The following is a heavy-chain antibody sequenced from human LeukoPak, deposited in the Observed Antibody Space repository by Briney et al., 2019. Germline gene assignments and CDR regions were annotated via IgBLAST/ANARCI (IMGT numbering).Heavy chain of an antibody. CDR1: GFTFSSYA. Sequence: GGSLRLSCAASGFTFSSYAMSWVRQAPGKGLEWVSTINGGGVNTHYADSVKGRFTISRDKSKNTLSLQMNSLRAEDTAVYYCAQQVGYCSSGSCYFTYWGQGTLVTVSS. D-gene: IGHD2-15*01. J-gene: IGHJ1*01. CDR2: INGGGVNT. CDR3: AQQVGYCSSGSCYFTY. V-gene: IGHV3-23*01.